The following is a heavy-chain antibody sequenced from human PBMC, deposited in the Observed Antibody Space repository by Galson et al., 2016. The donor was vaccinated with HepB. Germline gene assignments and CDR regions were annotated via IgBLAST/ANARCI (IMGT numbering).Heavy chain of an antibody. D-gene: IGHD4-17*01. J-gene: IGHJ3*02. CDR1: GFTFSSYA. CDR3: AKDRLSGHGDYSWGIFDI. V-gene: IGHV3-23*01. CDR2: ISGSGSNT. Sequence: SLRLSCAASGFTFSSYAISWVRQAPGKGLEWVSAISGSGSNTYYADSVKGRFAISRDNSKNTLYLQMNSLRAEDTAVYFCAKDRLSGHGDYSWGIFDIWGRGTEVTVAS.